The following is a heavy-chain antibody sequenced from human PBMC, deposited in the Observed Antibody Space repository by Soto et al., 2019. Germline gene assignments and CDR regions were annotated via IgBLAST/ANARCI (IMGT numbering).Heavy chain of an antibody. CDR3: VRDSPIGSTYSGYDGIDY. CDR1: GGTFSNDI. Sequence: ASVKVSCKASGGTFSNDIITWVRQAPGQGLEWMGRIIPLLDIANYAQKFQGRVTITADKSTSTAYMELNSLRSEDTAVYYCVRDSPIGSTYSGYDGIDYWGQGTLVTVPQ. V-gene: IGHV1-69*04. J-gene: IGHJ4*02. D-gene: IGHD5-12*01. CDR2: IIPLLDIA.